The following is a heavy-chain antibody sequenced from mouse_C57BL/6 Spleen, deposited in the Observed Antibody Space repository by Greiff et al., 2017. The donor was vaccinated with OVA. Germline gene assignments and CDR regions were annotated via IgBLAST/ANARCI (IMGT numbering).Heavy chain of an antibody. CDR2: INPSTGGT. V-gene: IGHV1-42*01. Sequence: VQLQQSGPELVKPGASVKISCKASGYSFTGYYMNWVKQSPEKSLEWIGEINPSTGGTTYNQKFKAKATLTVDKSSSTAYMQLKSLTSEDSAVYYCARIGYGGNYAMDYWGQGTSVTVSS. J-gene: IGHJ4*01. D-gene: IGHD1-1*01. CDR3: ARIGYGGNYAMDY. CDR1: GYSFTGYY.